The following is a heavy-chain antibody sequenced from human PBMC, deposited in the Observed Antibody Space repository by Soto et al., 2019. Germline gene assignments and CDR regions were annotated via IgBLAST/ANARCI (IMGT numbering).Heavy chain of an antibody. CDR3: ARWNRVPYGQQLVFVWFDP. Sequence: PSETLSLTGTVSVGSISSYYWSWIRQRAGKGLEWIGRIYTSGSTNYNPSLKSRVTMSVDTSKNQFSLKLSSVTAADTAVYYCARWNRVPYGQQLVFVWFDPWGQGTLVTVSS. D-gene: IGHD6-13*01. CDR1: VGSISSYY. V-gene: IGHV4-4*07. J-gene: IGHJ5*02. CDR2: IYTSGST.